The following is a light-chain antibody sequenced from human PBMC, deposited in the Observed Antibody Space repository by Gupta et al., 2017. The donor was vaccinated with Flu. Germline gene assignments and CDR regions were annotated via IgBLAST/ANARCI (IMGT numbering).Light chain of an antibody. J-gene: IGKJ4*01. CDR2: DAS. CDR3: QQRSNWPPLT. V-gene: IGKV3-11*01. Sequence: ESVLTQSQATLSLSPGERATLSCRASQSVSSYLAWYQQKPGQPPRLLIYDASNRATGIPARFIGSGSGTDFTLTISSLEPEDFAVYYCQQRSNWPPLTFGGGTKVEIK. CDR1: QSVSSY.